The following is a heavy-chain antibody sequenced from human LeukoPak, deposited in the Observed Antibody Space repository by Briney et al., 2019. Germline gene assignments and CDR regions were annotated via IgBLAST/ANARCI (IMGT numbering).Heavy chain of an antibody. D-gene: IGHD2-2*02. J-gene: IGHJ4*02. Sequence: GASVKVYCKTSGYTFSAHYLHRVRQTPGQRPEWVGRIDPASGGTHYAQKFQGRVTVTRDTSTTTVVMELSGLRSDDTAVYYCARVPGPYTTSRFDFWGQGTLDTVSS. CDR3: ARVPGPYTTSRFDF. CDR1: GYTFSAHY. CDR2: IDPASGGT. V-gene: IGHV1-2*02.